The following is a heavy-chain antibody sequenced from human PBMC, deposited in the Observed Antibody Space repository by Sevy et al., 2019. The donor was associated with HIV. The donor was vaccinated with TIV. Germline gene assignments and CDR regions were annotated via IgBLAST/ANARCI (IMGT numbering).Heavy chain of an antibody. J-gene: IGHJ4*02. CDR1: GGSISSYF. V-gene: IGHV4-59*01. Sequence: SETLSLTYSVSGGSISSYFWTWIRQPPGKGLEWIGHIYYTGSANYNPSLKSRVTISIDKSKSQFSLNLSSVTAADPAVYYCARDDASNPRVLDYWGQGALVTVSS. CDR3: ARDDASNPRVLDY. D-gene: IGHD3-3*01. CDR2: IYYTGSA.